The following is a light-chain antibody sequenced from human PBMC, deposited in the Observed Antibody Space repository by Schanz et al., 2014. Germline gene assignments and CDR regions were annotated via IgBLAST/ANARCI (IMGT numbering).Light chain of an antibody. J-gene: IGLJ3*02. CDR1: SSDVGGYNY. Sequence: QSALTQPASVSGSPGQSITISRTGTSSDVGGYNYVSWYQQHPGKAPKLVIYDVSHRPSGVSNRFSGSKSGNTASLTISGLQAEDEADYYCSSYTSSTTRVFGGGTKLTVL. CDR2: DVS. CDR3: SSYTSSTTRV. V-gene: IGLV2-14*01.